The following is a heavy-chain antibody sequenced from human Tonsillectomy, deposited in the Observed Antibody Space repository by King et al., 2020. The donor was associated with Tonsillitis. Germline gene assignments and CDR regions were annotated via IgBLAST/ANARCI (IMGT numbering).Heavy chain of an antibody. CDR2: ISSSSSTM. V-gene: IGHV3-48*01. CDR1: GFTFSTYS. D-gene: IGHD2-15*01. J-gene: IGHJ4*02. CDR3: ATESPFPLVVAATPFHY. Sequence: VQLVESGGGLVQPGGSLRLSCAASGFTFSTYSMNWVRQAPGKGLEWVSYISSSSSTMYYTDSVKGRFTISRDNAKNSLYLQMNSLRAEDTAVYYCATESPFPLVVAATPFHYWGQGTLVTVSS.